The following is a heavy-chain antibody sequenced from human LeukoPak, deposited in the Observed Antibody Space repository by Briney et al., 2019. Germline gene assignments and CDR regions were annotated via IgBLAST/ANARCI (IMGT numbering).Heavy chain of an antibody. V-gene: IGHV4-34*01. D-gene: IGHD2-21*02. CDR1: GGSFSGYY. CDR3: ARVPLNPSPYCGGACYSWRALDY. J-gene: IGHJ4*02. CDR2: INHSGGT. Sequence: PSETLSLTCAVYGGSFSGYYWSWIRQPPGKGLEWIGEINHSGGTNNNPSLKSRVTISVDTSKNQFSLKLSSVTAADTAVYYCARVPLNPSPYCGGACYSWRALDYWGQGTLVTVSS.